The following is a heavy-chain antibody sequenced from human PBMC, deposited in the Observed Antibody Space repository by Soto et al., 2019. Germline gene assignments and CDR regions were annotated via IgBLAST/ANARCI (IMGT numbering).Heavy chain of an antibody. Sequence: SETLSLTCTVSGGSISNNIYLWGWIRQPPGKGLEWIATMYYSGSASYNPSLRSRVTISVDTSKNQFSLKLTSVTAADTAMYYCACNYYDFWSGYYSVGYFDYWAQGTPVTVSS. CDR3: ACNYYDFWSGYYSVGYFDY. J-gene: IGHJ4*02. CDR1: GGSISNNIYL. D-gene: IGHD3-3*01. V-gene: IGHV4-39*01. CDR2: MYYSGSA.